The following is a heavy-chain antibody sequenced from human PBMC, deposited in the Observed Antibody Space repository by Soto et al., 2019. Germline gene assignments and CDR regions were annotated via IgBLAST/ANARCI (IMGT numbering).Heavy chain of an antibody. CDR1: GFTFSSYG. J-gene: IGHJ4*02. V-gene: IGHV3-30*18. CDR2: ISYDGSNK. D-gene: IGHD5-18*01. CDR3: AKEYTAMVPPSFDY. Sequence: GGSLRLSCAASGFTFSSYGMHWVRQAPGKGLEWVAVISYDGSNKYYADSVKGRFTISRDNSKNTLYLQMNSLRAEDTAVYYCAKEYTAMVPPSFDYWGQGTLVTVSS.